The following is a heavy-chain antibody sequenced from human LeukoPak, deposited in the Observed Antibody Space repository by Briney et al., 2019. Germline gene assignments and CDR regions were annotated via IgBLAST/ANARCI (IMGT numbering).Heavy chain of an antibody. J-gene: IGHJ5*02. V-gene: IGHV4-39*07. D-gene: IGHD3-3*01. Sequence: SETLSLTCNVSGDTLISTTYCWVWVRQPPGKGLEWIGSIYSSGTTYYNASLKGRVTILVDTSKNQFSLKLSSVTAADTAVYYCARVMVDTIFGVVIITWFDPWGQGTLVTVSS. CDR2: IYSSGTT. CDR1: GDTLISTTYC. CDR3: ARVMVDTIFGVVIITWFDP.